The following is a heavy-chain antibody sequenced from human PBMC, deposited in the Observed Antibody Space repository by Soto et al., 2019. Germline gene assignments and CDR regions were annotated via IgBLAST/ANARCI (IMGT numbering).Heavy chain of an antibody. D-gene: IGHD6-19*01. CDR3: AKDWGAVAGTGPKGPGPDYYYGMDV. CDR2: ISYDGSNK. Sequence: VQLVESGGGVVQPGRSLRLSCAASGFTFSSYGMHWVRQAPGKGLEWVAVISYDGSNKYYADSVKGRFTISRDNSKNTLYLQMNSLRAEDTAVYYCAKDWGAVAGTGPKGPGPDYYYGMDVWGQGTTVTVSS. J-gene: IGHJ6*02. V-gene: IGHV3-30*18. CDR1: GFTFSSYG.